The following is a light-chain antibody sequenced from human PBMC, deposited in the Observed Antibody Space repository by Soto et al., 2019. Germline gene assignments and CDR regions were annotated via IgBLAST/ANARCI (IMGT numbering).Light chain of an antibody. CDR3: QQYIRWPLT. V-gene: IGKV3-15*01. J-gene: IGKJ4*01. Sequence: EIVMTQSPATLSVSPGERATLSCRASQSVSSNLAWYQQKPGQAPRLLIYGASTRVTGIPARFSGSGSGTEFTLTISSLRSEDYAVYFCQQYIRWPLTFGEGTKVDIK. CDR1: QSVSSN. CDR2: GAS.